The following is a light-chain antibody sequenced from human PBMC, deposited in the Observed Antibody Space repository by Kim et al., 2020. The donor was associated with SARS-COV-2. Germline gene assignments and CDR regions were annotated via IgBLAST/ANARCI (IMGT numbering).Light chain of an antibody. J-gene: IGLJ1*01. Sequence: SYELTQTPSVSVSPGQTASITCSGHNLGNKFACWYQQKPAQSPVVGMYQDSLRPSGIPARFSGSNSGNIATLTSSGTQAMDEADYYCQAWDSSIGVYVFGPGTKVSVL. CDR3: QAWDSSIGVYV. CDR1: NLGNKF. CDR2: QDS. V-gene: IGLV3-1*01.